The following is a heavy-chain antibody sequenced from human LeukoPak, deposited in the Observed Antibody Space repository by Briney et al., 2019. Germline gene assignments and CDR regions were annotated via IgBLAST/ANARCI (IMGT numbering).Heavy chain of an antibody. Sequence: GGSLRLSCAASGFTFSSYSMNWVRQAPGKGLEWVSSSSSSSGYIYYADSVRGRFTISRDNAKNSLCLQMNSLRAEDTAVYYCARVPSDYWGQGTLVTVSS. CDR3: ARVPSDY. CDR1: GFTFSSYS. CDR2: SSSSSGYI. J-gene: IGHJ4*02. V-gene: IGHV3-21*06.